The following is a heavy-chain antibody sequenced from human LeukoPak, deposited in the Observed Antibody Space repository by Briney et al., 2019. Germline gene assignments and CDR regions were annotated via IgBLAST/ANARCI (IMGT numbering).Heavy chain of an antibody. D-gene: IGHD5-18*01. CDR1: GYTLTELS. CDR2: FDPEDGET. CDR3: ATVSVRYSYGYRYYYGMDV. J-gene: IGHJ6*02. V-gene: IGHV1-24*01. Sequence: ASVKVSCKVSGYTLTELSMHWVRQAPGKGLEWMGGFDPEDGETIYAQKFQGGVTMTEDTSTDTAYMDLSSLRSEDTAVYYCATVSVRYSYGYRYYYGMDVWGQGTTVTVSS.